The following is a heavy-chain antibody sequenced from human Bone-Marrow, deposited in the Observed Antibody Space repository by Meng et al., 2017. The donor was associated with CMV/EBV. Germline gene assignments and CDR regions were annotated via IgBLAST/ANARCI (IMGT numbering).Heavy chain of an antibody. D-gene: IGHD4-11*01. Sequence: SVKVSCKASGGTFSSFAITWVRQAPGQGLEWMGVIIPIFGTANYAQKFQGRVTITTDESTSTAYMELSSLRSEDTAVYYCATASFDYNPVSFVGYYYGMDVWGQGTTVTVSS. CDR3: ATASFDYNPVSFVGYYYGMDV. J-gene: IGHJ6*02. V-gene: IGHV1-69*05. CDR2: IIPIFGTA. CDR1: GGTFSSFA.